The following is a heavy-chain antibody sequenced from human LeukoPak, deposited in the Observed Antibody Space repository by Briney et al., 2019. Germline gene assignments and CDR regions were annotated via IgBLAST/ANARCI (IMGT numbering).Heavy chain of an antibody. V-gene: IGHV1-2*02. D-gene: IGHD3-3*01. Sequence: GASVKVSCKASGYTFTGYYMHWVRQAPGQGLEWMGWINPNSGGTNYAQKFQGRVTMTRDTSISTAYMELSRLRSDDTAVYYCARDGGWDFWSGVKGPYFDYWGQGTLVTVSS. CDR1: GYTFTGYY. J-gene: IGHJ4*02. CDR2: INPNSGGT. CDR3: ARDGGWDFWSGVKGPYFDY.